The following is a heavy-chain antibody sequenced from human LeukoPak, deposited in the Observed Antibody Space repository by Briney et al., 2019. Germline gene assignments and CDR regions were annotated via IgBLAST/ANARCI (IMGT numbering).Heavy chain of an antibody. D-gene: IGHD6-19*01. CDR1: GGSISSFY. J-gene: IGHJ4*02. Sequence: SETLSLTCTVSGGSISSFYWSWIRQPPGKGLEWIGYIYYSGSTNYNPSLKSRVTISVDTSKNQFSLKLSSVTAADTAVYYCAGGIAVAGTMFDYWGQGTLVTVSS. CDR3: AGGIAVAGTMFDY. V-gene: IGHV4-59*01. CDR2: IYYSGST.